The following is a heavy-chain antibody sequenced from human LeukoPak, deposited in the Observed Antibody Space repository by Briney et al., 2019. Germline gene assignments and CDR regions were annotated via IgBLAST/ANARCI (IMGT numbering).Heavy chain of an antibody. Sequence: SETLSLTCAVYDGSLSGYYWSWIRQPPGKGLEWIGEINHSGSTNYNPSLKSRVTISVDTSKNQFSLKLSSVTAADTAVYYCAKGRDYFDYWGQGTLVTVSS. J-gene: IGHJ4*02. CDR1: DGSLSGYY. CDR2: INHSGST. CDR3: AKGRDYFDY. V-gene: IGHV4-34*01.